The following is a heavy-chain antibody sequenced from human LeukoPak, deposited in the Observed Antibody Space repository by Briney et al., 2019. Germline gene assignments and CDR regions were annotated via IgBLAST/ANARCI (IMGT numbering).Heavy chain of an antibody. V-gene: IGHV4-59*08. Sequence: SETLSLTCTVSGGSISSYYWSWIRQPPGKGLEWIGYIYYSGSTNYNPSLKSRVTISVDTSKNQFSLKLSSVTAADTAVYFCARPSDIAVSGAAFDIWGQGTMVTVSS. J-gene: IGHJ3*02. CDR1: GGSISSYY. CDR2: IYYSGST. D-gene: IGHD6-19*01. CDR3: ARPSDIAVSGAAFDI.